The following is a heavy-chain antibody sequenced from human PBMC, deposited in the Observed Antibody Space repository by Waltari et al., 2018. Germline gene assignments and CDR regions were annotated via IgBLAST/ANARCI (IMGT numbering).Heavy chain of an antibody. V-gene: IGHV1-2*06. CDR2: INPNSGGT. D-gene: IGHD1-7*01. J-gene: IGHJ2*01. Sequence: QVQLVQSGAEVKKPGASVTVSCKASGYTFTGYYMHWVRQAPGQGLEWMGRINPNSGGTNYAQKFQGRVTMTRDTSISTAYMELSRLRSDDTAVYYCARDRRSNWNYIAWYFDLWGRGTLVTVSS. CDR1: GYTFTGYY. CDR3: ARDRRSNWNYIAWYFDL.